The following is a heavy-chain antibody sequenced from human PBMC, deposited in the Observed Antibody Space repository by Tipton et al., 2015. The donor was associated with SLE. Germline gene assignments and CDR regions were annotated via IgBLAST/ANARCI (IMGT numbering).Heavy chain of an antibody. J-gene: IGHJ5*02. D-gene: IGHD6-13*01. Sequence: TLSLTCTLSGGSISSSSYYWGWIRQPPGKGLEWIGSIYYSGSTYYNPSLKSRVTISGDTSKNQFSLKLSSVTAADTAGYYCARHSSSWYKDWFDPWGQGTLVTVSS. V-gene: IGHV4-39*01. CDR2: IYYSGST. CDR1: GGSISSSSYY. CDR3: ARHSSSWYKDWFDP.